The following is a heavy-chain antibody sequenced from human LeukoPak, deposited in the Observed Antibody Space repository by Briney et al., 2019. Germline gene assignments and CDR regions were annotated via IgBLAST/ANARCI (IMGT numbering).Heavy chain of an antibody. CDR3: ARNWFDP. Sequence: PSETLSLTCTVSGGSISSGSYYWSWTRQPAGKGLEWIGRIYTSGSTNYNPSLKSRVTISVDTSKNQFSLKLSSVTAADTAVYYCARNWFDPWGQGTLVTVSS. CDR2: IYTSGST. V-gene: IGHV4-61*02. J-gene: IGHJ5*02. CDR1: GGSISSGSYY.